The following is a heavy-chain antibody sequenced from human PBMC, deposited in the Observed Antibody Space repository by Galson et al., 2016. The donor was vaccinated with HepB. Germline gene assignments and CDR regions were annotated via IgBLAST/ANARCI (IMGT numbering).Heavy chain of an antibody. CDR2: ILYNENNK. Sequence: SLRLSCAASGFTLSSYAMHWVRQAPGKGLEWVAIILYNENNKFYADSVKGRFTISRDNSNNTLYLQMNSLRPEDTAVYYCARDVRWPGYFDYWGQGTLVTVSS. CDR1: GFTLSSYA. J-gene: IGHJ4*02. D-gene: IGHD4-23*01. V-gene: IGHV3-30-3*01. CDR3: ARDVRWPGYFDY.